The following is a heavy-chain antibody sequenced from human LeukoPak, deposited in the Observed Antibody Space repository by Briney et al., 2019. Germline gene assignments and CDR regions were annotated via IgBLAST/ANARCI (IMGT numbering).Heavy chain of an antibody. CDR3: AREQDYSDVGGFDGYFDC. V-gene: IGHV3-21*04. J-gene: IGHJ4*02. D-gene: IGHD3-22*01. Sequence: GGSLRLSCAASEFTVSRYSMNWVHQTPGKGLEWVSAISSSSSYKYNAYSVKGRFTISRDNAKNSLYLQMSSLSADATARYYRAREQDYSDVGGFDGYFDCWGQGTLVTVSS. CDR1: EFTVSRYS. CDR2: ISSSSSYK.